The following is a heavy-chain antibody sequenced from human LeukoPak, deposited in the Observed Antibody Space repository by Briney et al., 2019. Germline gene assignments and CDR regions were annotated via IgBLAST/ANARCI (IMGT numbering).Heavy chain of an antibody. CDR1: GFTVSRNY. D-gene: IGHD5-12*01. CDR2: IYSGGST. V-gene: IGHV3-66*02. J-gene: IGHJ6*03. Sequence: GGSLRLSCAASGFTVSRNYMSWVRQAPGKGLEWVSVIYSGGSTYYADSVKGRFAISRDNYKNTLYLQMNSLRAEDTAVYYCARDLATIAHYYYYMDVWGKGTTVTVSS. CDR3: ARDLATIAHYYYYMDV.